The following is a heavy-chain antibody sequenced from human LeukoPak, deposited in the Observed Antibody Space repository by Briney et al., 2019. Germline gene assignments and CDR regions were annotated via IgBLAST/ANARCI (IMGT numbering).Heavy chain of an antibody. D-gene: IGHD3-16*01. CDR3: ARVIGGNYGMDV. CDR2: IGTAGDT. Sequence: GGSLRLSCAASGFTFSSYDMHWVRQATGKGLEWVSAIGTAGDTYYPGSVKGRFTISRENAKNPLYLQMNSLRAGDTAVYYCARVIGGNYGMDVWGQGTAVTVSS. V-gene: IGHV3-13*04. CDR1: GFTFSSYD. J-gene: IGHJ6*02.